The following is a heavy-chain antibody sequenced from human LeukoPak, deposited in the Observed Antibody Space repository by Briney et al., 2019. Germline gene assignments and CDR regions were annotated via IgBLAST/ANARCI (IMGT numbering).Heavy chain of an antibody. Sequence: GGSLRLSCAASGFTFSSYAMSWVRQAPGKGLEWVSAISGSGGSTYYADSVKGRFTISRDNSKNSLYLYMSSLRIEDTALYYCAKDVAGDSNGYYYDYWGQGTLVTVSS. D-gene: IGHD3-22*01. CDR3: AKDVAGDSNGYYYDY. CDR1: GFTFSSYA. CDR2: ISGSGGST. V-gene: IGHV3-23*01. J-gene: IGHJ4*02.